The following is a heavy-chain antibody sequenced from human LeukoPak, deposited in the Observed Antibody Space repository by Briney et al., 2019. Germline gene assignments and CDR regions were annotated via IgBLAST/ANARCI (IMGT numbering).Heavy chain of an antibody. CDR2: ISSSSSYI. CDR1: GFTFSSYS. D-gene: IGHD2-2*01. J-gene: IGHJ3*02. V-gene: IGHV3-21*01. Sequence: GGSLRLSCAASGFTFSSYSMNWVRQAPGKGLEWVSSISSSSSYIYYADSVKGRFTISRDNAKNSLYLQMNSLRAEDTAVYYCARDLSAVPAPFDIWGQGTMVTVSS. CDR3: ARDLSAVPAPFDI.